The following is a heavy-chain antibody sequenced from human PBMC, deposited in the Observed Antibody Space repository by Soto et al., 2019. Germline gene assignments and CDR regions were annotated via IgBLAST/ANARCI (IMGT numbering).Heavy chain of an antibody. V-gene: IGHV4-61*01. CDR3: ARHGDYVIDY. CDR2: IYYSGST. Sequence: SETLSLTCTVSAGSVSSGSYYWSWIRQTPGKGLEWIGYIYYSGSTKYNPSLKSRVTISVDTSKNQLSLKLSSVTAAATAGYYCARHGDYVIDYWGPGTLVTVSS. CDR1: AGSVSSGSYY. J-gene: IGHJ4*02. D-gene: IGHD4-17*01.